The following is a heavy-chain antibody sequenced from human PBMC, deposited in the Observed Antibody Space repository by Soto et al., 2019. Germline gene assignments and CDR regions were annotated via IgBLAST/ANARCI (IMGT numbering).Heavy chain of an antibody. Sequence: SETLSLTCAASGGCISSGGYSWSWIRQPPGKGLEWIGYIYHSGSTYYKPSLKSRVTISVDRSKNQFSLKLSSVTAADTAVYYCARGVTDVLLWFGEPHPEGGGPYGMDVWGQGTTLTVSS. J-gene: IGHJ6*02. D-gene: IGHD3-10*01. V-gene: IGHV4-30-2*01. CDR2: IYHSGST. CDR3: ARGVTDVLLWFGEPHPEGGGPYGMDV. CDR1: GGCISSGGYS.